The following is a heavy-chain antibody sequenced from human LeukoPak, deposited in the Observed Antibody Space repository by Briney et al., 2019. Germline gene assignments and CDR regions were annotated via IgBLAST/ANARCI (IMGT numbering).Heavy chain of an antibody. D-gene: IGHD3-10*01. CDR3: ARDSLAGANWFDP. V-gene: IGHV3-48*04. Sequence: GGSLRLSCAASGFTFSTYSMNWVRQAPGKGLEWVSYISSSGSTIYYADSVKGRFTISGDNAKNSLYLQMNSLRAEDTAVYYCARDSLAGANWFDPWGQGTLVTVSS. J-gene: IGHJ5*02. CDR1: GFTFSTYS. CDR2: ISSSGSTI.